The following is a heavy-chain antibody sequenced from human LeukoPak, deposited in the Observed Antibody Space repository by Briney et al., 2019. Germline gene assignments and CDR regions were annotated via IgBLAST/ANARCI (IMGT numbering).Heavy chain of an antibody. J-gene: IGHJ6*02. V-gene: IGHV3-23*01. D-gene: IGHD6-19*01. CDR2: ISASGSRT. Sequence: GGSLRLSCAPSGFTFSTYAMSWVRQAPGKGLEWVSAISASGSRTYYAGSVKGRFTVSRDNSKNTLYLQMNSLRAEDTAVYYCAKSDSSGWSFYYGMDVWGQGTTVTVSS. CDR1: GFTFSTYA. CDR3: AKSDSSGWSFYYGMDV.